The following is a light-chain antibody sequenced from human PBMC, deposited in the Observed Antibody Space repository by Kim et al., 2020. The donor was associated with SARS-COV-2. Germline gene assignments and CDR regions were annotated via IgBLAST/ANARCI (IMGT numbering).Light chain of an antibody. CDR1: KLGDKY. J-gene: IGLJ2*01. CDR3: QAWDSSTVV. CDR2: QDS. V-gene: IGLV3-1*01. Sequence: SYELTQPPSVSVSPGQTASITCSGDKLGDKYACWYQQKPGQSPVLVIYQDSKRPSGIPERFSGSNSGNTATLTISGTPAMDEADYYCQAWDSSTVVFGG.